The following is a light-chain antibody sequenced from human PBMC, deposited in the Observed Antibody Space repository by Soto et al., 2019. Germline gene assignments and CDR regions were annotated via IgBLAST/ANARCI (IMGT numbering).Light chain of an antibody. V-gene: IGKV1-39*01. CDR3: QKHDSAPFT. J-gene: IGKJ2*01. CDR2: AAS. Sequence: DIQMTQSPFSLSASVGDRVTITCRASQSISSYLNWYQQKPGKAPNLLIYAASSLQSGVPSRFSGSASGTVFTLIISSLQPEDFGTYYCQKHDSAPFTFGQGTKLEIK. CDR1: QSISSY.